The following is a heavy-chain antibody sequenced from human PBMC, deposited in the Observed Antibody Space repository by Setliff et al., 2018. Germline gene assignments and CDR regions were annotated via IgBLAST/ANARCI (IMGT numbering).Heavy chain of an antibody. J-gene: IGHJ4*02. CDR1: GGTFRSDG. V-gene: IGHV1-18*01. CDR3: ARINFYVSSGYYYASDN. CDR2: INNYNMNT. D-gene: IGHD3-22*01. Sequence: ASVKVSCKASGGTFRSDGFNWVRQAPGQGLEWMGWINNYNMNTNYPQKFLGRVTMTTDTSTSTAYMELRSLRPDDTAVYYCARINFYVSSGYYYASDNWGQGTLVTVSS.